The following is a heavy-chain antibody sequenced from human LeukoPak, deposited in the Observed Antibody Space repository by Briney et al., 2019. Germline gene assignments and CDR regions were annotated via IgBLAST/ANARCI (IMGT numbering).Heavy chain of an antibody. Sequence: GGSLRLSCAASGFTFGNHWMHWVRQGPGKDLVWVARINFDGSTATYADSVKGRFVISRDNAQNKLYLHMHGLRAEDTAVYYCTRGRCLDTTCVEYYQYWGQGTLVTVSS. CDR3: TRGRCLDTTCVEYYQY. CDR2: INFDGSTA. J-gene: IGHJ1*01. V-gene: IGHV3-74*01. D-gene: IGHD3-9*01. CDR1: GFTFGNHW.